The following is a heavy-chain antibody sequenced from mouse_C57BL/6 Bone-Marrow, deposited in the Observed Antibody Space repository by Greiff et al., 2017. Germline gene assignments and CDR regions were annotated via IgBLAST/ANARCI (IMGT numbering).Heavy chain of an antibody. J-gene: IGHJ4*01. Sequence: VHLVESGPGLVAPSQSLSITCTVSGFSLTSYGVDWVRQSPGKGLEWLGVIWGVGSTNYNSALKSRLSISKDNSKSQVFLKMNSLQTDDTAMYYCASYYGSMDYWGQGTSVTVSS. CDR3: ASYYGSMDY. CDR1: GFSLTSYG. D-gene: IGHD1-1*01. CDR2: IWGVGST. V-gene: IGHV2-6*01.